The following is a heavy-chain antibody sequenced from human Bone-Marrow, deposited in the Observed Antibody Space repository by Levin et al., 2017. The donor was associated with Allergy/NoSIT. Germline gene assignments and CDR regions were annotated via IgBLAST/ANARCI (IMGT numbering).Heavy chain of an antibody. V-gene: IGHV3-23*01. CDR2: ISASGGST. D-gene: IGHD6-19*01. CDR3: SKVMRGSGWYSDS. Sequence: GGSLRLSCTASGFTFNSYAMNWVRQAPGEGLEWVSAISASGGSTYYADSVKGRFTISRDNSKNTLYLQMNGLRAEDTAVYYCSKVMRGSGWYSDSWGQGTLVTVSS. J-gene: IGHJ4*02. CDR1: GFTFNSYA.